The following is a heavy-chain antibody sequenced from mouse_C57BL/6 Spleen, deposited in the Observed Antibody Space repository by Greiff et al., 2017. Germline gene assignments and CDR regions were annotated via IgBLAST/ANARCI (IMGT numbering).Heavy chain of an antibody. CDR3: ARGYDYDGNWFAY. V-gene: IGHV1-52*01. J-gene: IGHJ3*01. CDR1: GYTFTSYW. CDR2: IDPSDSET. D-gene: IGHD2-4*01. Sequence: VQLKQPGAELVRPGSSVKLSCKASGYTFTSYWMHWVKQRPIQGLEWIGNIDPSDSETHYNQKFKDKATLTVDKSSSTAYMQLSSLTSEDSAVYYCARGYDYDGNWFAYWGQGTLVTVSA.